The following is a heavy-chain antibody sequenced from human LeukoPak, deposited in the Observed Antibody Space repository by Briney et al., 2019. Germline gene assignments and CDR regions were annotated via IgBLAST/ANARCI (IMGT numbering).Heavy chain of an antibody. CDR3: ATNRGYSGYEPTRYFDL. V-gene: IGHV1-18*01. Sequence: ASVKVSCKASGGTFSSYAISWVRQAPGHGLEWMGWISAYNGNTNYAQKLQGRVTMTEDTSTDTAYMELSSLRSEDTAVYYCATNRGYSGYEPTRYFDLWGRGTLVTVSS. D-gene: IGHD5-12*01. J-gene: IGHJ2*01. CDR2: ISAYNGNT. CDR1: GGTFSSYA.